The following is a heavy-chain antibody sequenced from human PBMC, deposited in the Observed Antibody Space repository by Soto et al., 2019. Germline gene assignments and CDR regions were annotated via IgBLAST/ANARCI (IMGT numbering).Heavy chain of an antibody. V-gene: IGHV3-30-3*01. CDR3: ARDLGATVAYYFDY. CDR1: GFTFSSYA. J-gene: IGHJ4*02. D-gene: IGHD4-17*01. Sequence: QVQLVESGGGVVQPGRSLRLSCAASGFTFSSYAMHWVRQAPGKGLEWVAVISYDGSNKYYADSVKGRFTISRDNSKNTLYLQMNSLRAEDTAVYYCARDLGATVAYYFDYWGQGTLVTVSS. CDR2: ISYDGSNK.